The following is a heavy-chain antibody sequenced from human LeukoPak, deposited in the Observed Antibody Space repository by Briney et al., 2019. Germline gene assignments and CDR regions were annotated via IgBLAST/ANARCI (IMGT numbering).Heavy chain of an antibody. J-gene: IGHJ4*02. V-gene: IGHV3-23*01. CDR3: TRSAPFYFDY. Sequence: PGGSLRLSCAASGFTLSSYGMIWVRQAPGKGPECVSAISGGGDATYYADSVKGRFTVSRDNPKNTLYLQMDSLRAEDTALYYCTRSAPFYFDYWGQGTLVTVSS. CDR1: GFTLSSYG. CDR2: ISGGGDAT.